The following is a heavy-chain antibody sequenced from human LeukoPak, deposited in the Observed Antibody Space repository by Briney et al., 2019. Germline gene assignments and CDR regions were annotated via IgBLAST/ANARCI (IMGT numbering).Heavy chain of an antibody. CDR1: GFTFSNAW. D-gene: IGHD6-13*01. V-gene: IGHV3-15*01. CDR3: ATEGSYSRSWHVDY. Sequence: GGSLRLSCVASGFTFSNAWMSWVRQAPGKGLEWVSRIKSKTDGGTTDYAAPAKGTFTISRDDSKNTLYLQMNSLKTEYTAVYYCATEGSYSRSWHVDYRGQGTLVTVSS. CDR2: IKSKTDGGTT. J-gene: IGHJ4*02.